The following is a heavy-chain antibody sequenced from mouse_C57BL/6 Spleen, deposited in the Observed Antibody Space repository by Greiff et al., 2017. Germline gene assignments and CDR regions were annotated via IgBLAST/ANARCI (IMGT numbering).Heavy chain of an antibody. CDR1: GYAFTNYL. J-gene: IGHJ4*01. Sequence: QVQLQQSGAELVRPGTSVKVSCKASGYAFTNYLIEWVKQRPGQGLEWIGVINPGSGGTNYNEKFKGKATLTADKSSSTAYMQLSSLTSEDSAVYFCARGVYGSSEMDYWGQGTSVTVSS. D-gene: IGHD1-1*01. CDR3: ARGVYGSSEMDY. CDR2: INPGSGGT. V-gene: IGHV1-54*01.